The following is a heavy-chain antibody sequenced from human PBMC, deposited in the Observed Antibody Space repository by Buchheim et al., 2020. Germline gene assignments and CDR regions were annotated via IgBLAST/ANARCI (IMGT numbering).Heavy chain of an antibody. V-gene: IGHV4-59*12. CDR3: ARGGYCTGGVCYPHYYYYGMDV. CDR2: IYYSGST. CDR1: GGSISSYY. Sequence: QVQLQESGPGLVKPSETLSLTCTVSGGSISSYYWSWIRQPPGKGLEWIGYIYYSGSTNYNPSLKSRVTISVDTSKNQFSLKLSSVTAADTAVYYCARGGYCTGGVCYPHYYYYGMDVWGQGTT. D-gene: IGHD2-8*02. J-gene: IGHJ6*02.